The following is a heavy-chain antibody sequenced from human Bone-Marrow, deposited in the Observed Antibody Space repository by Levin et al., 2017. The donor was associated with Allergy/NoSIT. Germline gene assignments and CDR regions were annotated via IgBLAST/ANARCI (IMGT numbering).Heavy chain of an antibody. D-gene: IGHD2-15*01. CDR3: ARDRCNGGSCYDIGRAKRRHDAYDM. CDR2: ISGRGSTI. J-gene: IGHJ3*02. CDR1: GFTFSDYY. Sequence: GGSLRLSCAASGFTFSDYYMSWIRQAPGKGLEWVSYISGRGSTIYYADSVKGRFTISRDNAEKSLYLQMNTLRAEDTAVYYCARDRCNGGSCYDIGRAKRRHDAYDMWGQGTMVTVSS. V-gene: IGHV3-11*01.